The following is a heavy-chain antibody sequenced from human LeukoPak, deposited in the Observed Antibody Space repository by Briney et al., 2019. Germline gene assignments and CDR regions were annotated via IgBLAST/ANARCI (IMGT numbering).Heavy chain of an antibody. CDR3: TRHNYYEDGFDY. D-gene: IGHD3-22*01. CDR1: GFTFSGSA. V-gene: IGHV3-73*01. J-gene: IGHJ4*02. CDR2: IRSKANTYAT. Sequence: GGSLRLSCAASGFTFSGSAMHWVRQASGKGLEWVDRIRSKANTYATAYAAPVKGRFIISRDDSKNTAYLQMNSLKTEDTAVYYCTRHNYYEDGFDYWGQGTLVTVSS.